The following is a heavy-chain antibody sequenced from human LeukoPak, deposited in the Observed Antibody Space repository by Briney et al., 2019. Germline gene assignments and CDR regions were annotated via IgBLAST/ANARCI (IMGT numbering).Heavy chain of an antibody. CDR3: ARLLQTYYYGSGSSEFDY. V-gene: IGHV4-59*08. J-gene: IGHJ4*02. Sequence: SETLSLTCTVSGGSISSYYWGWVRQPPGKGLEWIGYIYYSGSTNYNPSLKSRVTISVDTSKNQFSLKLSSVTAADTAVYYCARLLQTYYYGSGSSEFDYWGQGTLVTVSS. D-gene: IGHD3-10*01. CDR2: IYYSGST. CDR1: GGSISSYY.